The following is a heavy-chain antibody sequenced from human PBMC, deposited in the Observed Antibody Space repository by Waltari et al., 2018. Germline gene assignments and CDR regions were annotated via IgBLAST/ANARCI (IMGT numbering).Heavy chain of an antibody. D-gene: IGHD6-13*01. Sequence: QVQLQESGPGLVKPSETLSLTCTVSGGSISSYYWSWIRQPAGKGLEWIGRIYTSGSTNYNPSLKSRVTMSVDTSKNQFSLKLSSVTAADTAVYYCAITHHSSSWYGFDYWGQGTLVTVSS. J-gene: IGHJ4*02. CDR3: AITHHSSSWYGFDY. V-gene: IGHV4-4*07. CDR1: GGSISSYY. CDR2: IYTSGST.